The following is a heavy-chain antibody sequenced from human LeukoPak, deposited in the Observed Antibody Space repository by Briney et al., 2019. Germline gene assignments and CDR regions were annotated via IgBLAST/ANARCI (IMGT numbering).Heavy chain of an antibody. V-gene: IGHV3-23*01. J-gene: IGHJ4*02. CDR1: GFTFKNYA. D-gene: IGHD6-19*01. CDR3: AKGVTGWPYYFDS. Sequence: EGSLRLSCAASGFTFKNYAMSWVRQAPGKELDWISAIGGSDGTTYYADSVKGRFTISRDNSRDTLYLQMNSLTVEDAAVYYCAKGVTGWPYYFDSWGQGTLVTVSS. CDR2: IGGSDGTT.